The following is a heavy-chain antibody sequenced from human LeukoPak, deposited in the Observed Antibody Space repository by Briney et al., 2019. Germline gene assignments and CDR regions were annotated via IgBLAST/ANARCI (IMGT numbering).Heavy chain of an antibody. CDR3: ARYYCPNGVCQGFDY. CDR2: INHSGST. V-gene: IGHV4-34*01. D-gene: IGHD2-8*01. Sequence: PSETLALTCAVYGGAFSGYYWNWIRQPPGKGLEWIGEINHSGSTNYNPSLKSRVTISVDTFKNQFSLNLISVTAADTAVYYCARYYCPNGVCQGFDYWGQGTLVTVSS. J-gene: IGHJ4*02. CDR1: GGAFSGYY.